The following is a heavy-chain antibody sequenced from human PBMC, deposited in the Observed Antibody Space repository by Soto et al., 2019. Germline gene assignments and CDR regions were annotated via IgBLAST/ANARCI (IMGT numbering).Heavy chain of an antibody. CDR1: GFTFSSYA. D-gene: IGHD3-22*01. Sequence: EVQLLESGGGLVQPGGSLRLSCAASGFTFSSYAMSWVRQAPGKGLEWVSSISGTGRSTYSADSVRGRFTISRDNARNTVYLKMNSLRAEETAIYSFAKDFDSSGYYVEYWGQGTLVTVSS. J-gene: IGHJ4*02. V-gene: IGHV3-23*01. CDR3: AKDFDSSGYYVEY. CDR2: ISGTGRST.